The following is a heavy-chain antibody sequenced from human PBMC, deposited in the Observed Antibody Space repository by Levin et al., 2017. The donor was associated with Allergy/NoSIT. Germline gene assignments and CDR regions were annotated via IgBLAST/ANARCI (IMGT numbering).Heavy chain of an antibody. J-gene: IGHJ4*02. V-gene: IGHV4-39*01. CDR3: ARLLRELTGAFDY. CDR2: IYYAGDT. D-gene: IGHD7-27*01. CDR1: GGSISSSTSY. Sequence: PSQTLSLTYSVSGGSISSSTSYGGWIRQAPGKGLEWIGIIYYAGDTFYSPSLKSRITMSVDTSKNQFSLKVTSVTAADTAVYYCARLLRELTGAFDYWGQGILVTVSS.